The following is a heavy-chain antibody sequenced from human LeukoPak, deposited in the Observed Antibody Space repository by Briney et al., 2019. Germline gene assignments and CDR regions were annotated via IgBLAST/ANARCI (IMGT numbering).Heavy chain of an antibody. CDR1: AFIFSGHW. V-gene: IGHV3-7*04. D-gene: IGHD5-12*01. J-gene: IGHJ4*02. CDR2: IKQDGSEK. Sequence: GGSLRLSCEGSAFIFSGHWMSWVRQAPGKGLEWVANIKQDGSEKYYVDSVKGRFTISRDNAKNSLYLQMNSLRAEDTAVYYCARGANYFDYWGQGTLVTVSS. CDR3: ARGANYFDY.